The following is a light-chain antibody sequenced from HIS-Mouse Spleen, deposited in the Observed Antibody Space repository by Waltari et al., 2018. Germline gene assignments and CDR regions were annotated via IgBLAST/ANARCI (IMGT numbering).Light chain of an antibody. J-gene: IGLJ3*02. CDR1: NIGSKN. CDR2: RDS. Sequence: SYELTQPLSVSVALGQTARITCRGTNIGSKNVHWYQQKPGQAPVLVIHRDSNRPSGIPERCSGSNSGNTATLTISRAQAGDEADYYCQVWDSSTWVFGGGTKLTVL. V-gene: IGLV3-9*01. CDR3: QVWDSSTWV.